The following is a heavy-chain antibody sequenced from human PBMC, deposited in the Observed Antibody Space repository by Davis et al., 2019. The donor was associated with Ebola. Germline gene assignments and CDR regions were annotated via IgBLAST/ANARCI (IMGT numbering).Heavy chain of an antibody. D-gene: IGHD3-9*01. CDR1: GFNFDEYA. V-gene: IGHV3-9*01. CDR2: ISWNSVNM. J-gene: IGHJ4*02. Sequence: GGSLRLSCVASGFNFDEYAMYWVRQAPGKGLEWVSGISWNSVNMDYADSVKGRFTISRDNAKNSLFLQMNSLRVEDTAFYYCSKGTSVDWFAPLFEYWGQGTLATVSS. CDR3: SKGTSVDWFAPLFEY.